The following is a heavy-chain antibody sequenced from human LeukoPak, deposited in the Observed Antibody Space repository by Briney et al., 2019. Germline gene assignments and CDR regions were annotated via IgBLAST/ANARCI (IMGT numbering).Heavy chain of an antibody. J-gene: IGHJ3*02. Sequence: SETLSLTCTVSGDSISSGTYYRSWIRQPRGKGLEWIGYIYYSGSTNYNPSLKSRVTISVDTSKNQFSMKLSSVTAADTAVYYCAGSSYYYDSLDAFDIWGQGTMVTVSS. CDR1: GDSISSGTYY. D-gene: IGHD3-22*01. V-gene: IGHV4-61*01. CDR2: IYYSGST. CDR3: AGSSYYYDSLDAFDI.